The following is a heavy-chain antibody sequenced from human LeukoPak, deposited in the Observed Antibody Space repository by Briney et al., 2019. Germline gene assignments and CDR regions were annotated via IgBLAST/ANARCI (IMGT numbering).Heavy chain of an antibody. V-gene: IGHV6-1*01. CDR3: SRLRYTGRLYFHHMDV. CDR1: GDSFSSNSAA. Sequence: PLQTLSLTCAIPGDSFSSNSAAWNWIRQSPARGLEWLGRTYYRSKGYGEYAVSVSTRISINPDTSANHFSVHLNPLSPEDTAVYSCSRLRYTGRLYFHHMDVWGKGTTVTISS. J-gene: IGHJ6*03. D-gene: IGHD1-26*01. CDR2: TYYRSKGYG.